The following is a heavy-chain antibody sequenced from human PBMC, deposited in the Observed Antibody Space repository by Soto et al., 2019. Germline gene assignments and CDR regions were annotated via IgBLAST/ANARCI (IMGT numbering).Heavy chain of an antibody. CDR2: IHSSGTT. V-gene: IGHV4-4*07. CDR3: ARDRIIGTSYSDY. J-gene: IGHJ4*02. CDR1: SGSINSFY. D-gene: IGHD1-7*01. Sequence: SETLSLTCTVSSGSINSFYWAWMRQPAGKGLEWIGRIHSSGTTNCNPSLSSRVTMSVDPSKNQFSLRLTSVTAADTAVYYCARDRIIGTSYSDYWGQGILVTVSS.